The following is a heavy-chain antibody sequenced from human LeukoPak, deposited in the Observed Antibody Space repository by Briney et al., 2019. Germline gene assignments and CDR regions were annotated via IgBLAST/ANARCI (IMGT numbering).Heavy chain of an antibody. CDR3: ARDHIVVVVAATGESWFDP. Sequence: GASVKISCKASGYIFSQYYMHWVRQAPGQGLEWMGWINPNSGGTNYAQKFQGRVTMTRDTSISTAYMELSRLRSDDTAVYYCARDHIVVVVAATGESWFDPWGQGTLVTVSS. J-gene: IGHJ5*02. CDR2: INPNSGGT. CDR1: GYIFSQYY. D-gene: IGHD2-15*01. V-gene: IGHV1-2*02.